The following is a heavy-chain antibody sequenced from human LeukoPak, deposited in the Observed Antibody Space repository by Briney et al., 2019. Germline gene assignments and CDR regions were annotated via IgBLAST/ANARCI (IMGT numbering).Heavy chain of an antibody. CDR3: ARHGDYYDSSGYSYYFDY. CDR1: GFTFSSYA. J-gene: IGHJ4*02. Sequence: GSLRLSCAASGFTFSSYAMSWVRQAPGKGLEWIGSIYYSGSTYYNPSLKSRVTISVDTSKNQFSLKLSSVTAADTAVYYCARHGDYYDSSGYSYYFDYWGQGTLVTVSS. D-gene: IGHD3-22*01. CDR2: IYYSGST. V-gene: IGHV4-39*01.